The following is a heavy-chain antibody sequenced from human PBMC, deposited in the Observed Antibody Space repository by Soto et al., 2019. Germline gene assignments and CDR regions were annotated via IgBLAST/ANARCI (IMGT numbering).Heavy chain of an antibody. CDR1: GFTFSSYA. D-gene: IGHD3-22*01. CDR3: AKDVGSSGSYYFDY. J-gene: IGHJ4*02. CDR2: ISGSGGST. V-gene: IGHV3-23*01. Sequence: LRLSCAASGFTFSSYAMSWVRQAPGKGLEWVSAISGSGGSTYYADSVKGRFTISRDNSKNTLYLQMNSLRAEDTAVYYCAKDVGSSGSYYFDYWGQGTLVTVSS.